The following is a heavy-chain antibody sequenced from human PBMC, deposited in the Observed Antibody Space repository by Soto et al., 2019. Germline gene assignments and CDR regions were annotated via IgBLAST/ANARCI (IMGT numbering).Heavy chain of an antibody. Sequence: ASVKVSCKASGYIFTSYGISWVRQAPGQGLEWMGWISGYNGNTNYAQKFQGRVTTTTDTSTSTAYMELRSLRSDDTAVYYCARGADYYDTRSDYWGQGTLVTVSS. D-gene: IGHD3-22*01. CDR2: ISGYNGNT. CDR3: ARGADYYDTRSDY. V-gene: IGHV1-18*01. J-gene: IGHJ4*02. CDR1: GYIFTSYG.